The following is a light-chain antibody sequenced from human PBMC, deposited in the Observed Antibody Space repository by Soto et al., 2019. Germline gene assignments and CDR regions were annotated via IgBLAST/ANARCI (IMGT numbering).Light chain of an antibody. CDR3: CSFPTTSVI. Sequence: QSALTQPASVSESPGQSITISCTGTSSDVGSYSLVSWYQQHPGKAPKLIIYEVNKRPSGVSNRFSGSKSGNTASLTISGLQAEDEADYYCCSFPTTSVIFGGGTKLTVL. CDR1: SSDVGSYSL. V-gene: IGLV2-23*02. CDR2: EVN. J-gene: IGLJ2*01.